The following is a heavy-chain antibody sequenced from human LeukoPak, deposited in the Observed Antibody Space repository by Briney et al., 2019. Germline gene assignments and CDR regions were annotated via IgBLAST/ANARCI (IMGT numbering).Heavy chain of an antibody. D-gene: IGHD3-22*01. V-gene: IGHV1-69*04. CDR3: ARGGRGSSGYLDWYFDL. Sequence: ASVKVSCKASGGTFSSYAISWVRQAPGQGLEWMGRIIPILGIANYAQKFQGRVTITADKSTSTAYMELSSLRSEDTAVYYCARGGRGSSGYLDWYFDLWGRGTLVTVSS. CDR1: GGTFSSYA. J-gene: IGHJ2*01. CDR2: IIPILGIA.